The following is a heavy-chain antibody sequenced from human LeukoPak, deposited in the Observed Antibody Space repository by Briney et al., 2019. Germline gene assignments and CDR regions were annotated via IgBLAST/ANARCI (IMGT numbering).Heavy chain of an antibody. CDR1: GYSFTNYW. D-gene: IGHD2-15*01. CDR2: IYPADSNT. J-gene: IGHJ4*02. CDR3: ATGRYCSGGTCYSSLDF. Sequence: GESLKISCKGSGYSFTNYWIGWMRQMPGKGLEWMGIIYPADSNTRYSPSFQGQVTISVDKSISTAYLQWSSLKAPDTAVYYCATGRYCSGGTCYSSLDFWGQGTLVTVSS. V-gene: IGHV5-51*01.